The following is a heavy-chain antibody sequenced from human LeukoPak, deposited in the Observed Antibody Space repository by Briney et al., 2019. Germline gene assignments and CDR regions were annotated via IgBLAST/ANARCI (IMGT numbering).Heavy chain of an antibody. J-gene: IGHJ6*02. CDR2: INHSGST. CDR3: ARGHQEGYYYYYGMDV. CDR1: GGSFSGYY. Sequence: SETLSLTCAVYGGSFSGYYWSWIRQPPGKGLEWIGEINHSGSTNYNPSLKSRVTISVDTSKNQFSLKLSSVTAADTAVYYCARGHQEGYYYYYGMDVWGQGTTVTVSS. V-gene: IGHV4-34*09.